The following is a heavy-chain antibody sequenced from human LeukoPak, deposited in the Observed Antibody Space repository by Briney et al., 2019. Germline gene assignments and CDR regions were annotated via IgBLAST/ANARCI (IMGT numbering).Heavy chain of an antibody. CDR3: ARSVPGGSGWMGSIEY. CDR1: RFTFSRYD. CDR2: IGTAGDT. Sequence: GGSLRLSCAASRFTFSRYDMHWVRQSPGKGLEWVSGIGTAGDTFYLGSVKGRFTISRENGKNSLYLQMNSLRVGDTAVYYCARSVPGGSGWMGSIEYWGQGTLVTVPS. D-gene: IGHD6-19*01. V-gene: IGHV3-13*01. J-gene: IGHJ4*02.